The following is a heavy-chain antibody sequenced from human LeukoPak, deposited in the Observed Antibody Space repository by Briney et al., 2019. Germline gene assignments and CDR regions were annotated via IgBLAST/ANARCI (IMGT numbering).Heavy chain of an antibody. J-gene: IGHJ3*02. Sequence: GGSLRLSCAGSGFAFSSYAMSWVRQAPGKGLEWVSAISGSAVSTYYADSVKGRFTISRDNSKNTLYLQMNSLRAEDTALYYCAKVRVITMIAYDAFDIWGQGTMVTVSS. V-gene: IGHV3-23*01. D-gene: IGHD3-22*01. CDR1: GFAFSSYA. CDR3: AKVRVITMIAYDAFDI. CDR2: ISGSAVST.